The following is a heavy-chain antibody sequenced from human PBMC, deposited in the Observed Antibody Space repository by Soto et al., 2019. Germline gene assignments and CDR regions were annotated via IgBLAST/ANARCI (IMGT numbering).Heavy chain of an antibody. CDR1: GFTFSSYG. D-gene: IGHD6-19*01. Sequence: GGSLRLACVASGFTFSSYGMHGVRQAPGKGLEWLAVIWYDGSIKYYADSVKGRFTISRDDSKNPLYLQMDSLRVEDSAIYYCPRAFSPGVAGRLFDFWGLGTPVTVSS. V-gene: IGHV3-33*08. CDR2: IWYDGSIK. J-gene: IGHJ4*02. CDR3: PRAFSPGVAGRLFDF.